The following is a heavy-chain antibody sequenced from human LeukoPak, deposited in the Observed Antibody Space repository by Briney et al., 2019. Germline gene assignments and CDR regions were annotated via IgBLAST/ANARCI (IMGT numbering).Heavy chain of an antibody. V-gene: IGHV4-34*01. CDR1: GGSFSGYY. CDR3: ARGPVYWWSQVVAATQAFDI. D-gene: IGHD2-15*01. CDR2: INHSGST. J-gene: IGHJ3*02. Sequence: TSETLSLTCAVYGGSFSGYYWSWIRQPPGKGLEWIGEINHSGSTNYNPSLKSRVTISVDTSKNQLSLKLSSVTAADTAVYYCARGPVYWWSQVVAATQAFDIWGQGTMVTVSS.